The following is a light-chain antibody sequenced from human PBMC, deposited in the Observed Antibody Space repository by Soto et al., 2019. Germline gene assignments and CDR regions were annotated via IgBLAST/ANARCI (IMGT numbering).Light chain of an antibody. Sequence: EIVLTQSPGTVSLSPGERATLSCRASQSVSRSDLAWYQHKPGQSPRLLIYGTSSRATGIPDRFSGSGSGTGFTLTISRLEPEDSAVYYCQQYGNSPTFGGGTKVDIK. CDR3: QQYGNSPT. J-gene: IGKJ4*01. V-gene: IGKV3-20*01. CDR2: GTS. CDR1: QSVSRSD.